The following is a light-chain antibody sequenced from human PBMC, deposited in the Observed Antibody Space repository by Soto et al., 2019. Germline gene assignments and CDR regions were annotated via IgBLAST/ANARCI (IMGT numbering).Light chain of an antibody. V-gene: IGLV4-69*01. CDR1: SGHSSYA. CDR2: LNSDGSH. CDR3: QTWGTGIRV. J-gene: IGLJ3*02. Sequence: QHVLTQSPSASASLGASVTLTCTLSSGHSSYAIAWHQQQPEKGPRYLMKLNSDGSHSKGDGIPDRFPGSSSGAERYLTISSLQSEDEADYYCQTWGTGIRVFGGGTKVTVL.